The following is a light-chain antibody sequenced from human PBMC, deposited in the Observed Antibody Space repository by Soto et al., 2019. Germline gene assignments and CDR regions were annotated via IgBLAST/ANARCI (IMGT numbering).Light chain of an antibody. J-gene: IGLJ1*01. Sequence: QSALTQPPSASGTPGQRVTISCSGSSSNIGSNTVNWYQQLPGTAPKLLIYGNNQRPSGVPDRFSGSKSDTSASLAISGLHSEDEADYYCAAWDDSLNGYVFGTGTKVTVL. CDR1: SSNIGSNT. CDR3: AAWDDSLNGYV. V-gene: IGLV1-44*01. CDR2: GNN.